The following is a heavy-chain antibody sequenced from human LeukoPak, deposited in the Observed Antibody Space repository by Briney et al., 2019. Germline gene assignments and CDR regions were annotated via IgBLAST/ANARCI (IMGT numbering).Heavy chain of an antibody. CDR3: ARGRRIAAVVDY. CDR1: GGSISSGGYY. CDR2: IYYNGST. D-gene: IGHD6-13*01. Sequence: PSQTLSLTCTVSGGSISSGGYYWSWIRQHPGKGLEWIGYIYYNGSTYYNPSLKSRVTISVDTSKNQFSLKLSSVTAADTAVYYCARGRRIAAVVDYWGQGTLVTVSS. V-gene: IGHV4-31*03. J-gene: IGHJ4*02.